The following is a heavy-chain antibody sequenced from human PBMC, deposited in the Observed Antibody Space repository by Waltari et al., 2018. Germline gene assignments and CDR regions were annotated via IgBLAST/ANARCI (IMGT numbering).Heavy chain of an antibody. D-gene: IGHD6-13*01. CDR1: GCTISSYA. J-gene: IGHJ3*02. V-gene: IGHV3-23*01. CDR3: AKDRRYISSWSTVFDI. Sequence: VQLLESGGGLVQPGGSLSLSCAAPGCTISSYAMNWVRQAPGKGVEWVSGIRGSGGGTYYADSVKGRFTISRDNSKNTLYLQMNSLRAGDTAVYYCAKDRRYISSWSTVFDIWGQGTMVTVSS. CDR2: IRGSGGGT.